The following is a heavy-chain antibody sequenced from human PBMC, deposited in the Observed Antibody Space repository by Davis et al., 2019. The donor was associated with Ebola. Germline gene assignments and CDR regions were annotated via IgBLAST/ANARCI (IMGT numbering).Heavy chain of an antibody. CDR2: MNPDTGNT. CDR1: GYTFTSYD. Sequence: ASVKVSCKASGYTFTSYDIDWVRQAPGQGLEWMGWMNPDTGNTGYAQKFRGRVTMTRNIAIGTAYMELSGLTYEDTAVYYCARGVGATLSDLDYWGQGALVTVAS. CDR3: ARGVGATLSDLDY. D-gene: IGHD1-26*01. J-gene: IGHJ4*02. V-gene: IGHV1-8*01.